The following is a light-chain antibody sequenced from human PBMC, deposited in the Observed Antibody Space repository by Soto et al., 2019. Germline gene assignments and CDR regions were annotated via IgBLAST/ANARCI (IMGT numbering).Light chain of an antibody. V-gene: IGKV1D-12*01. CDR3: RVSDSLPLT. CDR2: AAS. CDR1: ESVGSW. Sequence: ETRVTHSASPKSVPARDRITINCRPNESVGSWSACYQQKPGKAPKLLIYAASTLPSGVPSIFSDSGSGTNFALTVFILQPEDVPSCYFRVSDSLPLTFGEGTKVDI. J-gene: IGKJ4*01.